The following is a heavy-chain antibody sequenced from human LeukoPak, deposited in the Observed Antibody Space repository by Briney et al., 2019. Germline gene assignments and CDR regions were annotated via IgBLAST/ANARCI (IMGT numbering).Heavy chain of an antibody. D-gene: IGHD3-22*01. CDR1: GGTFSSYA. CDR2: IIPIFGTA. J-gene: IGHJ4*02. V-gene: IGHV1-69*05. Sequence: SVKASCKASGGTFSSYAISWVRQAPGQGPEWMGGIIPIFGTANYAQKFQGRVTITTDESTSTAYMELSSLRSEDTAVYYCARRGSYYDSSGYYYYYFDYWGQGTLVTVSS. CDR3: ARRGSYYDSSGYYYYYFDY.